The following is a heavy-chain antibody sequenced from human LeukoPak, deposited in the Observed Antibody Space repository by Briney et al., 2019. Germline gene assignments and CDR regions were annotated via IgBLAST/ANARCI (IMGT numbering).Heavy chain of an antibody. V-gene: IGHV7-4-1*02. Sequence: ASVKVSCKTSGYTFTSYGMNWVRQAPGQGLEWMGWINTNIDNTAYAQGFTGRFVFSLDTSVSTAYLQISNLKAEDTAVYYCARARATLTTVYYYYGMDVWGQGTTVTVSS. CDR2: INTNIDNT. CDR1: GYTFTSYG. J-gene: IGHJ6*02. D-gene: IGHD4-17*01. CDR3: ARARATLTTVYYYYGMDV.